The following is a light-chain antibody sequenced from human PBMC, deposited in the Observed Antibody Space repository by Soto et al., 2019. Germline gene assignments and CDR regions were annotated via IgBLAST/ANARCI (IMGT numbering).Light chain of an antibody. V-gene: IGLV2-14*03. CDR3: GSYTSSNTYV. J-gene: IGLJ1*01. CDR1: SSDVGDYNY. Sequence: QSALTQPASVSGSPGQSITISCTGTSSDVGDYNYVSWYQQHPGKAPKLMIYDVSNRPSGVSNRFSGSKSGNTASLTISGLRAEDEADYYCGSYTSSNTYVFGTGTKLTVL. CDR2: DVS.